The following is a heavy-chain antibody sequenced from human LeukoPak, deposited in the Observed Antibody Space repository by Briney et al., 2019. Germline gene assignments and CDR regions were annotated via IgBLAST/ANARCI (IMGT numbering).Heavy chain of an antibody. Sequence: GGSLRLSCAASGFTFSNYAMSWVCQAPGKGLEWVSAVSGSGGSTYYADSVKGRFTISRDNSKNTLYLQMNSLRAEDTAVYYCAKGLSSGDYGLHYWGQGTLVTVSS. CDR1: GFTFSNYA. CDR3: AKGLSSGDYGLHY. CDR2: VSGSGGST. V-gene: IGHV3-23*01. J-gene: IGHJ4*02. D-gene: IGHD4-17*01.